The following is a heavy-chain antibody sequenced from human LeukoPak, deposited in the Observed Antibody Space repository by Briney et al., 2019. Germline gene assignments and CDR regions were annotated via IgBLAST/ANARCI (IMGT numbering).Heavy chain of an antibody. V-gene: IGHV2-70*20. J-gene: IGHJ4*02. CDR3: ARIRDDVGAFES. CDR1: GFSLSTSGMC. CDR2: IDWDDDK. D-gene: IGHD1-26*01. Sequence: SGPTLVNPTQTLTLTCTFSGFSLSTSGMCVSWVRQPPGNSLEWLALIDWDDDKYYSTSLKTRLTISKDTSKNQVVLTMTNMDPVDTATYYCARIRDDVGAFESWGQGTLVTVSS.